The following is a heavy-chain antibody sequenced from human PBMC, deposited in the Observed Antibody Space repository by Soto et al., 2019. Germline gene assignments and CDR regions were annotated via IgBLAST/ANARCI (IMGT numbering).Heavy chain of an antibody. CDR2: IIPILGIA. CDR1: GGTFSSYT. CDR3: ARDSPDYMDV. J-gene: IGHJ6*03. V-gene: IGHV1-69*04. Sequence: ASVKVSCKASGGTFSSYTISWVRQAPGQGFEWMGRIIPILGIANYAQKFQGRVTITADKSTSTAYMELSSLRSEDTAVYYCARDSPDYMDVWGKGTTVTVSS.